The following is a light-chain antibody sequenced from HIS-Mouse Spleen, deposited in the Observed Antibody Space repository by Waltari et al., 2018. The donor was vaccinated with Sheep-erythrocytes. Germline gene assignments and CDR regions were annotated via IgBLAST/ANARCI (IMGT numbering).Light chain of an antibody. CDR3: CSYAGSYTWV. CDR1: SSDVGGSNY. J-gene: IGLJ3*02. CDR2: DVS. Sequence: QSALTQPRSVSGSPGQSVTISRTGTSSDVGGSNYVSWYQQHPGKAPKLMIYDVSKRPSGVPDRFSGSKSGNTASLTISGLQAEDEADYYCCSYAGSYTWVFGGGTKLTVL. V-gene: IGLV2-11*01.